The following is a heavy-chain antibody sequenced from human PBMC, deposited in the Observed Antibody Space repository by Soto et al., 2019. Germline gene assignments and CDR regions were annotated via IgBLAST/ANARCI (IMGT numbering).Heavy chain of an antibody. Sequence: DTLSLTCTVSGGSISSYYWSWIRQPPGKGLEWIGYIYYSGSTNYNPSLKSRVTISVDTSKNQFSLKLSSVTAADTAVYYCARVKRVEMATIDAYHFDYWGQGTLVTVSS. V-gene: IGHV4-59*01. CDR2: IYYSGST. D-gene: IGHD5-12*01. J-gene: IGHJ4*02. CDR1: GGSISSYY. CDR3: ARVKRVEMATIDAYHFDY.